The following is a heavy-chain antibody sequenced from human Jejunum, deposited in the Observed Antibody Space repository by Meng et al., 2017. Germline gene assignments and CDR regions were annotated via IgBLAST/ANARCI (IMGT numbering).Heavy chain of an antibody. J-gene: IGHJ4*02. CDR1: GFSFISYA. Sequence: VQLVQSGAEVKKPGPPVQVSCRLSGFSFISYAIYWGRQAPGQSLEWIGWIPAGNGNTKYSQKFQGRVTITRDTPASTAYMELSSLRFEDTAVYYCARVYCSSTSCQYYPDYWGQGTLVTVSS. CDR2: IPAGNGNT. V-gene: IGHV1-3*01. CDR3: ARVYCSSTSCQYYPDY. D-gene: IGHD2-2*01.